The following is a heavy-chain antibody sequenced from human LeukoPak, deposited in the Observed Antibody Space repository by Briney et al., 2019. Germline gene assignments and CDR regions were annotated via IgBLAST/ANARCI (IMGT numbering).Heavy chain of an antibody. CDR1: GFTFSSFS. D-gene: IGHD3-22*01. J-gene: IGHJ4*02. CDR3: ARDGDYYDSSGYYYFDY. V-gene: IGHV3-21*01. Sequence: GGSLRLSCAASGFTFSSFSMNWVRQAPGPGLEWVSSISSSSSYIYYADSVKGRFTISRDNAKNSLYLQMNSLRAEDTAVYYCARDGDYYDSSGYYYFDYWGQGTLVTVSS. CDR2: ISSSSSYI.